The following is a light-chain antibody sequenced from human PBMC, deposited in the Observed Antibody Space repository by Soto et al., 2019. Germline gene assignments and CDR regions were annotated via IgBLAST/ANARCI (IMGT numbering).Light chain of an antibody. CDR3: QQSYSTPLT. Sequence: DIQMTQSPSSLSASVGDRVTLICRASQSISNFLNWYQQKPGKAPKLLIYGASTLQSGVPSRFSGSGSGTDFTLTVSSLQPEDFATYYCQQSYSTPLTFGGGTRVEIK. CDR1: QSISNF. V-gene: IGKV1-39*01. J-gene: IGKJ4*01. CDR2: GAS.